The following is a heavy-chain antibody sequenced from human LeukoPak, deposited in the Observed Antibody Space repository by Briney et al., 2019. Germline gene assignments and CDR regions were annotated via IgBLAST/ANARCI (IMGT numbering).Heavy chain of an antibody. CDR3: ARGGTYGSGRNQHTTLDY. V-gene: IGHV4-4*07. D-gene: IGHD3-10*01. Sequence: SETLSLTCTVSGGSISNDYWSWIRQAAGKELEWIWRIYTGGSTNYTPSLKRRVNISLDKYKKQFSLNLNSVTAADTAVYYCARGGTYGSGRNQHTTLDYWGQGTLVTVSS. J-gene: IGHJ4*02. CDR1: GGSISNDY. CDR2: IYTGGST.